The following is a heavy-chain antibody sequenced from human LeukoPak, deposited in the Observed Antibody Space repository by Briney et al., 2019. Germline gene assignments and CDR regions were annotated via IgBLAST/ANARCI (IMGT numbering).Heavy chain of an antibody. CDR3: AIPAIYYDSSGYYYVRREYYFDY. J-gene: IGHJ4*02. CDR1: GYTLTELS. CDR2: FDPEDGET. Sequence: ASVKVSCKVSGYTLTELSMHWVRQAPGKGLEWMGGFDPEDGETIYAQKLQGRVTMTEDTSTDTAYMELSSLRSEDTAVYYCAIPAIYYDSSGYYYVRREYYFDYWGQGTLVTVSS. V-gene: IGHV1-24*01. D-gene: IGHD3-22*01.